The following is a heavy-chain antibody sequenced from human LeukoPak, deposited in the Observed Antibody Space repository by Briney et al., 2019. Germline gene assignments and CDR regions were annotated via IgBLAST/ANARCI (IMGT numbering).Heavy chain of an antibody. V-gene: IGHV4-30-4*01. J-gene: IGHJ4*02. CDR1: GGSISSGDYY. CDR2: IYYSGST. CDR3: ARDYGGNPGAPDY. Sequence: SETLSLTCTVSGGSISSGDYYWSWIRQPPGKGLEWIGYIYYSGSTYYNPSLKSRVTISVDTSKNQFSLKLSSVTAADTAVYYCARDYGGNPGAPDYWGQGTLVTVSS. D-gene: IGHD4-23*01.